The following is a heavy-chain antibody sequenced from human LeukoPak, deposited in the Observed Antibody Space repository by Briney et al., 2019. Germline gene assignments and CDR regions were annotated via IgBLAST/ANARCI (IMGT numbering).Heavy chain of an antibody. J-gene: IGHJ3*01. V-gene: IGHV3-23*01. CDR3: ARGESFAFDV. CDR1: GFIFSSYD. CDR2: ISRAGDRT. Sequence: GGSLRLSXVGYGFIFSSYDMGWVRQAPGKGLEWVSSISRAGDRTYYEDSVKGRFTISRDNSRNTMYLQMNSLRAEDTAVYYCARGESFAFDVWGQGTMVTVSS.